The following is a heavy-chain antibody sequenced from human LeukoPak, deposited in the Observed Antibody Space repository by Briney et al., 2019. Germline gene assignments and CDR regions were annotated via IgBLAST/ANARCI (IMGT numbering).Heavy chain of an antibody. J-gene: IGHJ4*02. D-gene: IGHD2-2*01. Sequence: GGSLRLSCAASGFIFSDYYMSWLRQAPGKGLEWVSAISGSGGSTYYADSVKGRFTISRDNSKNTLYLQMNSLRAEDTAVYYCASPLGYCSSTSCQFDYWGQGTLVTVSS. CDR3: ASPLGYCSSTSCQFDY. CDR2: ISGSGGST. V-gene: IGHV3-23*01. CDR1: GFIFSDYY.